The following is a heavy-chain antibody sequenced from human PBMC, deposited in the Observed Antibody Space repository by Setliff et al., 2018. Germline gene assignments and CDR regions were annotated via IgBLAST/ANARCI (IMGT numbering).Heavy chain of an antibody. V-gene: IGHV4-39*02. CDR3: ARLPPLHTPMALTFDY. CDR1: GGSISSSSYY. D-gene: IGHD5-18*01. CDR2: IHHSGKA. J-gene: IGHJ4*02. Sequence: SETLSLTCTVSGGSISSSSYYWGWIRQPPGKGLEWIVNIHHSGKAYYNPSLKSRVTMSVDTSKNHVSLKLSSVTAADTAVYYCARLPPLHTPMALTFDYWGQGILVTVSS.